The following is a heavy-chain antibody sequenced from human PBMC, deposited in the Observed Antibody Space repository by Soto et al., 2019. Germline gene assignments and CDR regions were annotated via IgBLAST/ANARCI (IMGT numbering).Heavy chain of an antibody. CDR2: ISYDGSNK. J-gene: IGHJ6*03. CDR1: GFTFSSYG. V-gene: IGHV3-30*18. Sequence: GGSLRLSCAASGFTFSSYGMHWVRQAPGKGLEWVAVISYDGSNKYYADSVKGRFTISRDNSKNTLYLQMNSLRAEDTAVYYCAKDTSTVPIYYYYYWEVWGKGPRVTVPS. CDR3: AKDTSTVPIYYYYYWEV. D-gene: IGHD2-2*01.